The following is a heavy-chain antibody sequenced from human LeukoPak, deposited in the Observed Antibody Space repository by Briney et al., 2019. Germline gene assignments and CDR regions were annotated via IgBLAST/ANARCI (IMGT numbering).Heavy chain of an antibody. CDR1: GFTFTNTY. Sequence: GGSLRLSCAASGFTFTNTYMSWVRQAPGKGLEWVGRIKSKTDSGTTDYAAPVEGRFTLSRDDSKNMLYLQMNSLKTEDTAVYYCSTGGGGFDCWGQGTLVTVSS. D-gene: IGHD4-23*01. CDR2: IKSKTDSGTT. V-gene: IGHV3-15*07. CDR3: STGGGGFDC. J-gene: IGHJ4*02.